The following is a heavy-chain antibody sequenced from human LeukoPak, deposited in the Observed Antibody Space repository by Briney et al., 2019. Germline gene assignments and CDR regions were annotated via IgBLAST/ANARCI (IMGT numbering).Heavy chain of an antibody. D-gene: IGHD2/OR15-2a*01. J-gene: IGHJ4*02. CDR2: ISSSGGCL. CDR3: VKDRLPVSMI. V-gene: IGHV3-23*01. Sequence: GGSLRLSCAASGFTFSSYTMSWVRQAPGKGLEWASSISSSGGCLYYADSVKGRFTISRDNAKNSLYLQVNSLRAEDTAVYYCVKDRLPVSMIWGQGTLVTVSS. CDR1: GFTFSSYT.